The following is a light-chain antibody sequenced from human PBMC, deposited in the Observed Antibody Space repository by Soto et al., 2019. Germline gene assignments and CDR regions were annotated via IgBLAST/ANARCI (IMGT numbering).Light chain of an antibody. CDR2: DAS. Sequence: EIVSTQSPATLSLSPGERATLSCRASQGVSSYLAWYQQKPGQAPRLLIYDASNRATGIPARFSGSGPGTDFTLTISSLEPEDFAVYYRQQYGSSPRTFGQGTKVDIK. J-gene: IGKJ1*01. CDR3: QQYGSSPRT. V-gene: IGKV3D-11*01. CDR1: QGVSSY.